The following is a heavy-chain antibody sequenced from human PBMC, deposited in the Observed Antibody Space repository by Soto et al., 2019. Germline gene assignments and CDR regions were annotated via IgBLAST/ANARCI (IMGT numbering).Heavy chain of an antibody. CDR1: GGSISSGGYY. V-gene: IGHV4-61*08. D-gene: IGHD3-22*01. Sequence: SETLSLTCTVSGGSISSGGYYWSWIRQHPGEGLEWIGYIYYSGSTYYNPSLKSRVTISVDTSKNQFSLKLSSVTAADTAVYYCARVNLRSGYYLFDPWGQGTLVTVSS. CDR2: IYYSGST. CDR3: ARVNLRSGYYLFDP. J-gene: IGHJ5*02.